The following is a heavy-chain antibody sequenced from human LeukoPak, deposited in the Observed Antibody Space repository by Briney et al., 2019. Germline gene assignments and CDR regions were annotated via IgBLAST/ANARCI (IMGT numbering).Heavy chain of an antibody. J-gene: IGHJ3*02. Sequence: GGSVRLSCAASGFTFSNYWMTWVRRAPGKGLEWVANIIPDGSVIHYVDSVKGRFTISRDSAKNSLYLQMNSLRVEDTAVYYCVRDDTHSDTSGSFYDAFDIWGQGTMVTVSS. CDR3: VRDDTHSDTSGSFYDAFDI. CDR1: GFTFSNYW. V-gene: IGHV3-7*01. D-gene: IGHD3-22*01. CDR2: IIPDGSVI.